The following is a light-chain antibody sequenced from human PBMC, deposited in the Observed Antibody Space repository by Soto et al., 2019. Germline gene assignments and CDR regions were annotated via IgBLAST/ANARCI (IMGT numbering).Light chain of an antibody. V-gene: IGKV3-15*01. Sequence: EIVMTQSPATLSVFPGQRATLSCRASQSVSSNLAWYQQKPGQAPRLLIYGASTRATGIPVRFSGSGSGTEFTLTISSVLSEDFAVYYCQQYNNWPPRITFGGGTKVDIK. CDR3: QQYNNWPPRIT. CDR2: GAS. J-gene: IGKJ4*01. CDR1: QSVSSN.